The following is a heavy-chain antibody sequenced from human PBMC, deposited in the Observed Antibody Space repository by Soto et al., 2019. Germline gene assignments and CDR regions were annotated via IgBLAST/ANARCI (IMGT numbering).Heavy chain of an antibody. CDR3: ARVLVPAASLTYYYYMDV. Sequence: SETLSLTCTVSGGSISSYYWSWIRQPPGKGLEWIGYIYYSGSTNYNPSLKSRVTISVDTSKNQFSLKLSSVTAADTAVYYCARVLVPAASLTYYYYMDVWGKGTTVTVSS. D-gene: IGHD2-2*01. J-gene: IGHJ6*03. CDR1: GGSISSYY. V-gene: IGHV4-59*01. CDR2: IYYSGST.